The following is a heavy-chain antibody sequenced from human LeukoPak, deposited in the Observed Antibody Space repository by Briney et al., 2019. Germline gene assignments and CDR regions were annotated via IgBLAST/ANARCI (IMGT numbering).Heavy chain of an antibody. V-gene: IGHV1-18*01. D-gene: IGHD3-22*01. Sequence: ASVKVSCKASGYTFTSYGISWVRQAPGQGLEWMGWISAYNGNTNYAQKLQGRVTMTTDSSTSTAYMELRSLRSDDTAVYYCARLTSPDKYYYDSSGYWIDYWGQGTLVTVSS. CDR3: ARLTSPDKYYYDSSGYWIDY. CDR2: ISAYNGNT. J-gene: IGHJ4*02. CDR1: GYTFTSYG.